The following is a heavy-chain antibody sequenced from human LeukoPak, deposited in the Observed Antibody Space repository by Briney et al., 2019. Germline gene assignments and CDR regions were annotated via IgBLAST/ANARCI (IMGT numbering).Heavy chain of an antibody. CDR2: IYYSGST. Sequence: SETLSLTCTVSGGSISSYYWSWIRQPPGKGLEGIGYIYYSGSTNYNPSLKSRVTISVDTSKNQFSLKLSSVTAADTAVYYCARDGGNYYDSSGYDYWSQGTLVTVSS. CDR1: GGSISSYY. V-gene: IGHV4-59*01. J-gene: IGHJ4*02. D-gene: IGHD3-22*01. CDR3: ARDGGNYYDSSGYDY.